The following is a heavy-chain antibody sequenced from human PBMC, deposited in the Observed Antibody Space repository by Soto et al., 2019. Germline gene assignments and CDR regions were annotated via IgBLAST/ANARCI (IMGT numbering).Heavy chain of an antibody. CDR2: IIPIFGTA. CDR3: ARDLNQQYSSSWHYYSGMDV. J-gene: IGHJ6*02. D-gene: IGHD6-13*01. V-gene: IGHV1-69*01. CDR1: GGTFSSYA. Sequence: QVQLVQSGAEVKKPGSSVKVSCKASGGTFSSYAISWVRQAPGQGLEWMGGIIPIFGTANYAQKFQGRVTITADESTSTAYMVLSSLISEDTAVYYCARDLNQQYSSSWHYYSGMDVCVQGTTVTVSS.